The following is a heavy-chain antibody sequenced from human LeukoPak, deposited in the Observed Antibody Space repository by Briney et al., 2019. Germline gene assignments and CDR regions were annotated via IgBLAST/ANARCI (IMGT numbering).Heavy chain of an antibody. D-gene: IGHD1-14*01. J-gene: IGHJ4*02. CDR1: GFTFSSYD. CDR2: IGTAGDT. CDR3: ARKTGDC. Sequence: GGSLRLSCAASGFTFSSYDMHWVRQATGKGLEWVSAIGTAGDTYYPGSVKGRFTISRDNAKNSLYLQMNSLRVEDTAVYYCARKTGDCWGQGTLVTVSS. V-gene: IGHV3-13*01.